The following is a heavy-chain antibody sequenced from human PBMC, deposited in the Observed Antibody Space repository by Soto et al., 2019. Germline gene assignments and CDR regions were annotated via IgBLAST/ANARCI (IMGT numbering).Heavy chain of an antibody. Sequence: EVQLVESGGGLVKPGGSLRLSCAASGFTFSTYSMNWVRQAPGKGLEWVSSISTSGSYTYYADSVKGRFTISRDNAKNSVDLQMNSLRAEDTAVYYCARDQVPAAIGYYYYGMDGWGQGTTVTVSS. D-gene: IGHD2-2*02. J-gene: IGHJ6*02. CDR1: GFTFSTYS. V-gene: IGHV3-21*01. CDR3: ARDQVPAAIGYYYYGMDG. CDR2: ISTSGSYT.